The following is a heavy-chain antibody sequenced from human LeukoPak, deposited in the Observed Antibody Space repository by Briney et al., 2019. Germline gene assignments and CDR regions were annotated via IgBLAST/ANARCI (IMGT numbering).Heavy chain of an antibody. J-gene: IGHJ4*02. Sequence: GGSLRLSCAVSGITLSNYGMSWVRQAPGKGLEWVAGISDSGGSTDYADSVKGRFTISRDNPKNTLYLQMNSLRAEDTAVYFCAKRGVVIRVILVGFHKEAYYFDSWGQGALVTVSS. D-gene: IGHD3-22*01. V-gene: IGHV3-23*01. CDR3: AKRGVVIRVILVGFHKEAYYFDS. CDR1: GITLSNYG. CDR2: ISDSGGST.